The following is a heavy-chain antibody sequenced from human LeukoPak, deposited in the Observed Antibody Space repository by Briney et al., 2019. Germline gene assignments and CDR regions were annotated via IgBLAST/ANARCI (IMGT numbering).Heavy chain of an antibody. CDR3: AKRSRGYYDY. CDR2: MYSGDEGT. Sequence: MYSGDEGTNYADSVRGRFTISRDDSKNTVYLQMNSLRVEDSAIYYCAKRSRGYYDYWGQGTLVTVSS. D-gene: IGHD2-21*01. J-gene: IGHJ4*02. V-gene: IGHV3-NL1*01.